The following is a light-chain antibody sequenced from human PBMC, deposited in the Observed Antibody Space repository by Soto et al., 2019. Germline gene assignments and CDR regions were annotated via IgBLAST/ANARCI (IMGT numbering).Light chain of an antibody. V-gene: IGKV1-39*01. Sequence: DIPMTQSPSSLSASVGDEVTITCRASQTIMTYLNWYQLKPGKPPRLLIYAASSLQSGGPSRFSGSGSGTDFTLTISSLQPEDFATYSCQQSYNSPQTFGQGTKVEIK. CDR3: QQSYNSPQT. CDR2: AAS. CDR1: QTIMTY. J-gene: IGKJ1*01.